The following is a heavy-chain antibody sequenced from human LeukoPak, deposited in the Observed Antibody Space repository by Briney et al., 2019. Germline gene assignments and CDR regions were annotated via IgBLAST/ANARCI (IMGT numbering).Heavy chain of an antibody. J-gene: IGHJ4*02. D-gene: IGHD3-3*01. CDR2: ISSSSSTI. V-gene: IGHV3-48*02. CDR3: ARVRSGGADY. Sequence: PGASLRLSCAASGFIFSRHWVHWVRQAPGKGLEWISYISSSSSTIYYADYVKGRFTMSRDNAKNSVYLQMNSLGDEDTAIYYCARVRSGGADYWGQGTLVTVSS. CDR1: GFIFSRHW.